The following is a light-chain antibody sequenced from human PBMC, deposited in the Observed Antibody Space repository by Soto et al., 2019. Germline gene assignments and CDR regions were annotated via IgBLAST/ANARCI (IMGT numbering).Light chain of an antibody. CDR2: GAS. J-gene: IGKJ1*01. Sequence: EIVLTQSPGTLSLSPGERATLSCRASQSVSSSYLAWYQQKPGQAPRLLIYGASSRATGIPDRFSGSGSGTDFILSISRLEPEDFALYYCQQYGSSPWTFGQATKV. CDR1: QSVSSSY. V-gene: IGKV3-20*01. CDR3: QQYGSSPWT.